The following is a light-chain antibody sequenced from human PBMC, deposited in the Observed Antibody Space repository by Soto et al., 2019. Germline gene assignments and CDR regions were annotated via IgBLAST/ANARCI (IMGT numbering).Light chain of an antibody. CDR2: AAS. J-gene: IGKJ5*01. V-gene: IGKV1-9*01. Sequence: IQFTHAPSSLSAPAGGGVTRSFLASQDISTNLAWFAQKPGRAPQLLIYAASTLHSGVPSRFSGSGSGTDFTLTISSLQPEDFATYYCQNLNTYPINCGPGQRLEI. CDR3: QNLNTYPIN. CDR1: QDISTN.